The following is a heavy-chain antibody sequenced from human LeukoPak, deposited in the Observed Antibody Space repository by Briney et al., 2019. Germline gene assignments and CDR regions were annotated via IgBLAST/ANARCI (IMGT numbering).Heavy chain of an antibody. V-gene: IGHV3-33*01. D-gene: IGHD5-24*01. J-gene: IGHJ4*02. CDR1: GFTFSSYG. CDR3: ARGEMATIHFDY. Sequence: PGGSLRLSCAASGFTFSSYGMHWVRQAPGKGLEWAAVIWYDGSNKYYADSVKGRFTISRDNSKNTLYLQMNSLRAEDTAVYYCARGEMATIHFDYWGQGTLVTVSS. CDR2: IWYDGSNK.